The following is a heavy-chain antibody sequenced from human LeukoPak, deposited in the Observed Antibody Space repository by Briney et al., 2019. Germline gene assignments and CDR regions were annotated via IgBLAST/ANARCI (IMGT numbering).Heavy chain of an antibody. CDR3: ATAGGYSGYYDP. D-gene: IGHD5-12*01. Sequence: ASVKVSCKVSGYTLTELSMHWVRQAPGKGLEWMGGFDPEDGETIYAQKFQGRATMTEDTSTDTAYMELSSLRSEDTAVYYCATAGGYSGYYDPWGQGTLVTVSS. CDR1: GYTLTELS. J-gene: IGHJ5*02. V-gene: IGHV1-24*01. CDR2: FDPEDGET.